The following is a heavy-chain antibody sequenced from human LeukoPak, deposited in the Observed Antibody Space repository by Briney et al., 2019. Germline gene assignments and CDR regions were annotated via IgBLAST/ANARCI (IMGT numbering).Heavy chain of an antibody. Sequence: GGSLRLSCAASGFTFDDYAMHWVRQAPGKGLEWVSGISWNSGSIGYADSVKGRFTISRDNAKNSLYLQMNSLRAEDTALYYCARGGTYILTGYLDWGQGTLVTVSS. J-gene: IGHJ4*02. CDR1: GFTFDDYA. CDR2: ISWNSGSI. CDR3: ARGGTYILTGYLD. D-gene: IGHD3-9*01. V-gene: IGHV3-9*01.